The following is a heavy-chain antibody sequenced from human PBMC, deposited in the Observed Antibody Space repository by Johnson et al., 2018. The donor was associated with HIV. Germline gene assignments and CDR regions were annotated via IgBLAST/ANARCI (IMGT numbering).Heavy chain of an antibody. CDR1: GFTFRNYA. J-gene: IGHJ3*02. Sequence: QVQLVESGGGVVQPGGSLRLSCAASGFTFRNYAMHWVRQAPGKGLEWVAFIRSDGSNKSYADSVRGRFTISRDNSKNTLSLQMNTLRAEDTAVYYCARRYCSGGRCLNPKDAFDIWGQGTMVTVSS. D-gene: IGHD2-15*01. CDR3: ARRYCSGGRCLNPKDAFDI. CDR2: IRSDGSNK. V-gene: IGHV3-30*02.